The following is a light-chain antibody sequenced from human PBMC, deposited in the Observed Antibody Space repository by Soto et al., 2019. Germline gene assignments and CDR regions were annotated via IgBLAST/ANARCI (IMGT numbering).Light chain of an antibody. CDR1: QSVSSSY. CDR3: QQYGSSPPWT. Sequence: EIALTQSPGTLSLSPGERATLSCRVSQSVSSSYLAWYQQKPGQAPRLLIYGASSRATGIPDRFSGSGSGKDFTLTISRLEPEEFAVYYCQQYGSSPPWTFGQGTKVDIK. V-gene: IGKV3-20*01. CDR2: GAS. J-gene: IGKJ1*01.